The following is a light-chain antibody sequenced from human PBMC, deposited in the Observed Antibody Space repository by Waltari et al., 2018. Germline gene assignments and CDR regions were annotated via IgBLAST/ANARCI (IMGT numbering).Light chain of an antibody. CDR2: GNS. J-gene: IGLJ3*02. Sequence: QQVPGTAPKLLSHGNSNRPSGVPARFSGSKSGTAASLNITGLQAEDEADYYCQSYDRGLSGRVFGGGTKLTVL. CDR3: QSYDRGLSGRV. V-gene: IGLV1-40*01.